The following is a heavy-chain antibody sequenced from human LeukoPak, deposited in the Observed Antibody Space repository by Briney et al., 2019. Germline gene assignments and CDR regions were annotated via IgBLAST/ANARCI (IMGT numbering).Heavy chain of an antibody. Sequence: EASVKVSCKASGYTFTGYYMYWVRQAPGQGLDWMGWINPNSGGANYAQKFQGRVTVTRDTSISTAYMELSRLRSDDTAVYYCARVGGVYYYDSSGYPTYFDSWGQGTLLTVSS. D-gene: IGHD3-22*01. CDR2: INPNSGGA. V-gene: IGHV1-2*02. CDR3: ARVGGVYYYDSSGYPTYFDS. J-gene: IGHJ4*02. CDR1: GYTFTGYY.